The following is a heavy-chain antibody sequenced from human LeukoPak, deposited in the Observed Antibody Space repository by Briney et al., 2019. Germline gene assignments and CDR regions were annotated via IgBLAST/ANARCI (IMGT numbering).Heavy chain of an antibody. D-gene: IGHD3-10*01. CDR2: ISSSSSTI. Sequence: PGGSLRLSCAASGFTFSSYSMNWVRQAPGKGLEWVSYISSSSSTIYYADSVKGRFTISRDNAKNSLYLQMNSLRAEDTAVYYCARGQLLWFGRHYYMDVWGKGTTVTVSS. J-gene: IGHJ6*03. CDR1: GFTFSSYS. CDR3: ARGQLLWFGRHYYMDV. V-gene: IGHV3-48*01.